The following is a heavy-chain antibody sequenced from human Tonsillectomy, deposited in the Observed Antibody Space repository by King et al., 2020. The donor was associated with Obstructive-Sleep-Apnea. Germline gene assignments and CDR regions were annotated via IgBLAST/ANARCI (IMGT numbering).Heavy chain of an antibody. CDR3: ARDVLASCRIGPCSYFDQ. D-gene: IGHD2-15*01. CDR2: KLPISGSP. Sequence: QLVQSGAEVKKSGSSVKVSCKVSGGTFTNCAISWVRQAPGQGLEWMGGKLPISGSPNYARKFQGRVTLTTDESTTTAYMELSDLRFEDTAVYYCARDVLASCRIGPCSYFDQWGQGTLVTVSS. J-gene: IGHJ4*02. CDR1: GGTFTNCA. V-gene: IGHV1-69*05.